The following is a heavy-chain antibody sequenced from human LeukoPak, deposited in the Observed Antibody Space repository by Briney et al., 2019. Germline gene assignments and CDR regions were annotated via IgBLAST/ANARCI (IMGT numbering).Heavy chain of an antibody. Sequence: GGSLRLSCAASGFTFSSYAMSWVRQAPGKALEWVSAISGSSGRTYYADSVKGRFTISRDNSKNTVYLQMNSLRAEDTAVYNRAKGDFYGSGRDYYYYMDVWGKGTTVTISS. CDR1: GFTFSSYA. CDR3: AKGDFYGSGRDYYYYMDV. D-gene: IGHD3-10*01. V-gene: IGHV3-23*01. J-gene: IGHJ6*03. CDR2: ISGSSGRT.